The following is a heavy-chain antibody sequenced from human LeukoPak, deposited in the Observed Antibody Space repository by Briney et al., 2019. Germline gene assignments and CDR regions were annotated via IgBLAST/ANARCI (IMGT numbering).Heavy chain of an antibody. Sequence: GGSLRLSCAASGFTVSSNYVSWVRQAPGKGLEWVSVIYSGGSTYYADSVKGRFTISRDNSKNTLYLQMNSLRAEDTAVYYCARGAAYGDSQFDPWGQGTLVTVSS. D-gene: IGHD4-17*01. CDR3: ARGAAYGDSQFDP. CDR1: GFTVSSNY. CDR2: IYSGGST. V-gene: IGHV3-66*01. J-gene: IGHJ5*02.